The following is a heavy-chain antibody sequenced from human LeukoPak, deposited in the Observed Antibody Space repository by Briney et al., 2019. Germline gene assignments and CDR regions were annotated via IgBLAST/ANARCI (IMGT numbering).Heavy chain of an antibody. CDR2: INHSGST. CDR1: GGSSSGYY. Sequence: SETLSLTCAVYGGSSSGYYWIWIRQPPGKGLEWIGEINHSGSTNYNPSLKSRVTIPVDTSKNQFSLKLSSVTAADTAVYYCARGPYCSSTSCYWNWFDPWGQGTLVTVSS. J-gene: IGHJ5*02. V-gene: IGHV4-34*01. D-gene: IGHD2-2*01. CDR3: ARGPYCSSTSCYWNWFDP.